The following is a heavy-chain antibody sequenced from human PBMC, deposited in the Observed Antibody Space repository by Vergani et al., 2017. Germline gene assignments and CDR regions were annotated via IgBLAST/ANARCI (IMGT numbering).Heavy chain of an antibody. CDR3: ARAWSAVAPYFDY. Sequence: EVQLVESGGGLVQPGGSLRLSCAASGFTFSSYAMSWVRQAPGKGLEWVSSISSSSSYIYYADSVKGRFTISADKSISTAYLQWSSLKASDTAMYYCARAWSAVAPYFDYWGQGTLVTVSS. J-gene: IGHJ4*02. V-gene: IGHV3-21*04. D-gene: IGHD6-25*01. CDR2: ISSSSSYI. CDR1: GFTFSSYA.